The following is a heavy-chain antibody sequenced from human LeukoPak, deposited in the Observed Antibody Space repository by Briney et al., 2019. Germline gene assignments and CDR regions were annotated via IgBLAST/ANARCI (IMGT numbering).Heavy chain of an antibody. Sequence: GGSLRLSCAASGFTFSSYWMSWVRQAPGKGLEWVSAISGSGGSTYYADSVKGRFTISRDNSKNTLYLQMNSLRAEDTAVYYCAKVGNSPGAFDIWGQGTMVTVSS. J-gene: IGHJ3*02. D-gene: IGHD5-12*01. V-gene: IGHV3-23*01. CDR2: ISGSGGST. CDR1: GFTFSSYW. CDR3: AKVGNSPGAFDI.